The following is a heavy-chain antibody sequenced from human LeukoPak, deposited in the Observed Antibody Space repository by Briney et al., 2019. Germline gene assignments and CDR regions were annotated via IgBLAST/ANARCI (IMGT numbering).Heavy chain of an antibody. J-gene: IGHJ4*02. Sequence: SETLSLTCTVPGGSISSYYWSWIRQPPGKGLEWIGEINHSGSTNYNPSLKSRVTISVDTSKNQFSLKLSSVTAADTAVYYCARGVRLDYWGQGTLVTVSS. CDR3: ARGVRLDY. CDR2: INHSGST. CDR1: GGSISSYY. D-gene: IGHD2-21*02. V-gene: IGHV4-34*01.